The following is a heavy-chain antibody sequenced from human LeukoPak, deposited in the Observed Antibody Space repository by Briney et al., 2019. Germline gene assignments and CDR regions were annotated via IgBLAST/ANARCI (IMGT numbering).Heavy chain of an antibody. J-gene: IGHJ6*03. Sequence: GGSLRLSCAASGFTFSSYAMSWVRQAPGKGLEWVSAISGSGGSTYYADSVKGRFTISRDNAKNSLYLQMNSLRAEDTAVYYCARVVSSWYYYYYYMDVWGKGTTVTVSS. CDR1: GFTFSSYA. D-gene: IGHD6-6*01. CDR2: ISGSGGST. CDR3: ARVVSSWYYYYYYMDV. V-gene: IGHV3-23*01.